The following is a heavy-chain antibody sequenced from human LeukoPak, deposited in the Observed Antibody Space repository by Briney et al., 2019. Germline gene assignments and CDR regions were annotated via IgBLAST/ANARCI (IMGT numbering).Heavy chain of an antibody. V-gene: IGHV3-7*01. CDR1: GFTFSSYW. CDR2: IKQDGSEK. D-gene: IGHD6-13*01. Sequence: GGSLRLSCAASGFTFSSYWMSWVRQAPGKGLEWVANIKQDGSEKYYVDSVKGRFTISRDNAENSLYLQMNSLRAEDTAVYYCATISAAGRGGDLDFWGQGTLVTVSS. J-gene: IGHJ4*02. CDR3: ATISAAGRGGDLDF.